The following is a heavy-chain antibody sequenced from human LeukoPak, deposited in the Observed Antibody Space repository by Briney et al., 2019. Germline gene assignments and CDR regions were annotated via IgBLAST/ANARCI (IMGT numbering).Heavy chain of an antibody. CDR1: AASISSSSHH. V-gene: IGHV4-39*01. Sequence: SETLSLTCTISAASISSSSHHWGWIRQSPGKGLEWIGSIYYGQTIYYNPSLNSRVTISVVTSKDQFTLQLNSVTAADTAVYYCARGGSPASGDYWGQGTLVTVSS. J-gene: IGHJ4*02. CDR2: IYYGQTI. CDR3: ARGGSPASGDY. D-gene: IGHD2-15*01.